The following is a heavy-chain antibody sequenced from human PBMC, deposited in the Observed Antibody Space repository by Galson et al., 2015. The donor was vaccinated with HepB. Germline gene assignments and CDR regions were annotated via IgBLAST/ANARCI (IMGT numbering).Heavy chain of an antibody. J-gene: IGHJ4*02. CDR2: IRGDGIVS. D-gene: IGHD3-10*01. Sequence: SLRLSCAASGFTFNAHWMNWVRQAPGKGLEWVANIRGDGIVSYYAESVRGRLTISRDNAKNSLYLQMNGLRVDETAVYYCSREMTGSYSDWGQGTLVTVSS. CDR1: GFTFNAHW. V-gene: IGHV3-7*01. CDR3: SREMTGSYSD.